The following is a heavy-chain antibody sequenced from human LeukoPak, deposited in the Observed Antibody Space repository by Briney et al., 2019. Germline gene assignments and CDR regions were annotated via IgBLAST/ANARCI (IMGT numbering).Heavy chain of an antibody. CDR1: GFTFSSYA. CDR3: ARGMGYILTGYYTRREYYFDY. J-gene: IGHJ4*02. CDR2: ISYDGSNK. Sequence: PGRSLRLSCAASGFTFSSYAMHGVRQAPGKGLEWVAVISYDGSNKYYADSVKGRFTISRDNSKNTLYLQMKSLRAEDTAVYYCARGMGYILTGYYTRREYYFDYWGQGTLVTVSS. D-gene: IGHD3-9*01. V-gene: IGHV3-30-3*01.